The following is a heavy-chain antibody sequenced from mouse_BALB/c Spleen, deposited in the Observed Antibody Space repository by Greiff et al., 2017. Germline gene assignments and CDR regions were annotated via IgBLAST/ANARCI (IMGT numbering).Heavy chain of an antibody. J-gene: IGHJ3*01. D-gene: IGHD4-1*01. V-gene: IGHV14-3*02. CDR3: ARSLLGRGFDD. CDR1: GFNIKDTY. CDR2: IDPATGNT. Sequence: EVKLQESGAELVKPGASVKLSCTASGFNIKDTYMHWVKQIPEQGLEWIGRIDPATGNTKYDPKFQGKATITADTSSNTAYLQLSSLTSVDSAVYYCARSLLGRGFDDWGQGTLVTVSA.